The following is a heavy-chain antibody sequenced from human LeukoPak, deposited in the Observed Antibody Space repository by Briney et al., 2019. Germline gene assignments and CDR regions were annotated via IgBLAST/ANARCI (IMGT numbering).Heavy chain of an antibody. CDR2: INPSGGST. J-gene: IGHJ4*02. Sequence: ASVKVSCKASGYTFASYYMHWVRQAPGQGLEWVGIINPSGGSTSYAQKFQGRVTMTRDMSTSTVYMELSSLRSEDTAVYYCAREYSGSYYAADYWGQGTLVTVSS. CDR3: AREYSGSYYAADY. D-gene: IGHD1-26*01. V-gene: IGHV1-46*01. CDR1: GYTFASYY.